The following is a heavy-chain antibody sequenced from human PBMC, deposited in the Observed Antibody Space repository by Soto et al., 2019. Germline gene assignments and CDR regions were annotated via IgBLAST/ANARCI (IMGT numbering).Heavy chain of an antibody. D-gene: IGHD2-21*01. CDR3: ARDQGIPYCGGDCYSDWYFDL. J-gene: IGHJ2*01. V-gene: IGHV1-3*01. CDR1: GYTFTNYA. CDR2: LNPGNGNT. Sequence: GASVKVSCKASGYTFTNYAIHWVRQAPGQRLEWMGWLNPGNGNTKYPQKFQGRVTITRDTSASTAYMFLSSLRSEDTAVYYCARDQGIPYCGGDCYSDWYFDLWGRGTLGTVSS.